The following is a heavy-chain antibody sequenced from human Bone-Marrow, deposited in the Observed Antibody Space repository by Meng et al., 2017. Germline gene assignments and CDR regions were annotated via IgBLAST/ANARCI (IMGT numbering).Heavy chain of an antibody. Sequence: GSLRLSCAVYGGSFSGYYWSWIRQPPGKGLEWFGEINHSGSTNYNPSLKSRVTISVDTSKNQFSLKLSPVTAAGTAVYYCARGRANGILPDYWGQGTLVTVSS. D-gene: IGHD1-1*01. CDR1: GGSFSGYY. CDR3: ARGRANGILPDY. CDR2: INHSGST. J-gene: IGHJ4*02. V-gene: IGHV4-34*01.